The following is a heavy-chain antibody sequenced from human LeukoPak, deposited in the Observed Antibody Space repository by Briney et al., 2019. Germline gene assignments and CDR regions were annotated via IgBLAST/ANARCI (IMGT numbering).Heavy chain of an antibody. CDR2: TYYRSKWYN. D-gene: IGHD2-15*01. CDR1: GDSVSSNSAA. Sequence: SQTLSLTCAISGDSVSSNSAAWSWIRQSPSRGIEWLGRTYYRSKWYNDYAVSVKSRITINPDTSKNQFSLQLNSVTPEDTAVYYCAVGVDSFDPWGQGTLVTVSS. J-gene: IGHJ5*02. CDR3: AVGVDSFDP. V-gene: IGHV6-1*01.